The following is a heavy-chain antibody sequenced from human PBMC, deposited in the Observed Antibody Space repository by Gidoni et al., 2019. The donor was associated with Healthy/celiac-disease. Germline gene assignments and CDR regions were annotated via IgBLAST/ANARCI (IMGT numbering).Heavy chain of an antibody. CDR3: ARAGGYDSSGYYRNKYYYYGMDV. Sequence: EVQLVESGGGLVKPGGSLRLSCAASGFTFRSYSMNWVRQAPGKGLEWVSSISSSSSYLYYADSVKGRFTISRDNAKNSLYLQMNSLRAEDTAVYYCARAGGYDSSGYYRNKYYYYGMDVWGQGTTVTVSS. CDR1: GFTFRSYS. D-gene: IGHD3-22*01. J-gene: IGHJ6*02. V-gene: IGHV3-21*01. CDR2: ISSSSSYL.